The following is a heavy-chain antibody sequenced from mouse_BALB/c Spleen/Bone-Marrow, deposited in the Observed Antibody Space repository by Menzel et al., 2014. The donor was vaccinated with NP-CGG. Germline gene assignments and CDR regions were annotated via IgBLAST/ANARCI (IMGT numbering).Heavy chain of an antibody. CDR2: ISSGSSTI. CDR1: GFTFSSFG. J-gene: IGHJ4*01. CDR3: ARGAYYYGSSYDAMDY. V-gene: IGHV5-17*02. Sequence: EVMLVESGGGLVQPGGSRKLSCAASGFTFSSFGMHWVRQAPEKGLEWVAYISSGSSTIYYADTVKGRFIISRDNPKNTLFLQMTSLRSEDTAMYYCARGAYYYGSSYDAMDYWGQGTSVTVSS. D-gene: IGHD1-1*01.